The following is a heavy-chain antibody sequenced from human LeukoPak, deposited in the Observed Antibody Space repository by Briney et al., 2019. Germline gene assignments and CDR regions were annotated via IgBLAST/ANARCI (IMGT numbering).Heavy chain of an antibody. J-gene: IGHJ4*02. V-gene: IGHV1-3*04. Sequence: ASVKVSCKASGGTFSSYAIHWVRQAPGQRLQWMGWINTGKGNTEYSQRFQDRVTITRDTSATTAYMELSSLRFEDTAVYYCARIYEKRYYFDYWGQGTLVTVSS. CDR1: GGTFSSYA. CDR3: ARIYEKRYYFDY. D-gene: IGHD2/OR15-2a*01. CDR2: INTGKGNT.